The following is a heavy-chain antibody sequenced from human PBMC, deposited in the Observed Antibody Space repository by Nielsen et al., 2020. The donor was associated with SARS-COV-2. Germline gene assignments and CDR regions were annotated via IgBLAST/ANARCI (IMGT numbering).Heavy chain of an antibody. V-gene: IGHV5-10-1*01. J-gene: IGHJ6*03. CDR3: ARGEVATTHYYYYFYMDV. D-gene: IGHD2-15*01. Sequence: PREGLEWMGRIDPTDSYTNYNPSFQGHVTISADKSISTAYLQWSSLKASDTAMYYCARGEVATTHYYYYFYMDVWGKGTTVTVSS. CDR2: IDPTDSYT.